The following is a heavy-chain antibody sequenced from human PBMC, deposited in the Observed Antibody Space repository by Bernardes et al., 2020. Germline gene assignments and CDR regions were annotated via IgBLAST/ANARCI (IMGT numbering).Heavy chain of an antibody. CDR3: ARGTYSGSGESN. J-gene: IGHJ4*02. V-gene: IGHV4-34*01. CDR2: INHSGST. CDR1: GGSYSDDY. D-gene: IGHD3-10*01. Sequence: SQPLYLTLAVYGGSYSDDYWSWLRKPPGKGLDWIGEINHSGSTNYNPSLKSRVTISLDTSKNQFSLKLSSVTAADTAVYYCARGTYSGSGESNWGQGTLVTVSS.